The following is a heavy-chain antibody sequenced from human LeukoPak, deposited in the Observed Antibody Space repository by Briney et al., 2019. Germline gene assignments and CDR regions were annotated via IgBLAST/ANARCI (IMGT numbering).Heavy chain of an antibody. J-gene: IGHJ4*02. CDR3: TRLGAYCGGDCYFDY. Sequence: PGGSLRLSCAASGFTFSDPAMHWVRQASGKGLEWVGRIRTKANSFATAYAASVKGRFTISRDDSKNTAYLQMNSLKTEDTAVYYCTRLGAYCGGDCYFDYWGQGTLVTVSS. CDR1: GFTFSDPA. D-gene: IGHD2-21*02. V-gene: IGHV3-73*01. CDR2: IRTKANSFAT.